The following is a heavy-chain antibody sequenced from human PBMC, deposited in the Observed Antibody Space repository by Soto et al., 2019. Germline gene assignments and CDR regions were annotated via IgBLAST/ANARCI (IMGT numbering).Heavy chain of an antibody. J-gene: IGHJ5*02. CDR2: IYYSGST. V-gene: IGHV4-30-4*01. D-gene: IGHD3-10*01. CDR1: GGSISSGDYY. CDR3: AGLLWFGELFSS. Sequence: SETLSLTCTVSGGSISSGDYYWSWIRQPPGKGLEWIGYIYYSGSTYYNPSLKSRVTISVDTSKNQFSLKLSSVTAADTAVYYCAGLLWFGELFSSWGQGNLVTVSS.